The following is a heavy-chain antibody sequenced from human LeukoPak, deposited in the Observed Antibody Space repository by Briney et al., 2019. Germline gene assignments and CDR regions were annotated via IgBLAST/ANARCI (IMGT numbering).Heavy chain of an antibody. J-gene: IGHJ5*02. D-gene: IGHD5-12*01. CDR1: GFVFSNYA. Sequence: GGSLRLSCATSGFVFSNYAMNWVRQAPGKGLEYVSAITGDGSTPYYANSVKGRFTISRDNSRNTLYLQMGSLRSEDMAVYYCARVGFSGYDSWGQGNLVTVSS. CDR2: ITGDGSTP. CDR3: ARVGFSGYDS. V-gene: IGHV3-64*01.